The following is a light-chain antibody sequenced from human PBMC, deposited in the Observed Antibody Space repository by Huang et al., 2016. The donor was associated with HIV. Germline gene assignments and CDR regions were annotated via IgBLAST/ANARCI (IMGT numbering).Light chain of an antibody. CDR2: GAS. CDR1: QSVSSN. CDR3: EQYDNWPLT. V-gene: IGKV3-15*01. Sequence: EMVMTQSPATLSVSPGERATLSCRASQSVSSNLAWYQQKPGQAPRLLIYGASTRATGIPARFSGSGSGTEFNLTISSLQSEDFAVYNCEQYDNWPLTFGGGTKVEIK. J-gene: IGKJ4*01.